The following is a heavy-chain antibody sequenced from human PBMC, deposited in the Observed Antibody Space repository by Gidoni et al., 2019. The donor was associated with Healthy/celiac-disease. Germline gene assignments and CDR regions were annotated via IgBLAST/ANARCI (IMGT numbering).Heavy chain of an antibody. CDR2: MNPNSGNT. Sequence: QVQLVQSGAEVKTPGASVKVSCKASGYTFTSYDINWVRQATGQGLEWMGWMNPNSGNTGYAQKFQGRVTMTRNTSISTAYMELSSLRSEDTAVYYCARGPGLSYYDSSGYYLWGQGTLVTVSS. CDR3: ARGPGLSYYDSSGYYL. CDR1: GYTFTSYD. D-gene: IGHD3-22*01. J-gene: IGHJ4*02. V-gene: IGHV1-8*01.